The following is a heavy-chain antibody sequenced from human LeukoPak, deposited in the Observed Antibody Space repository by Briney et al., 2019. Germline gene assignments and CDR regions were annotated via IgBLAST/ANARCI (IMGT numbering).Heavy chain of an antibody. CDR2: IYHSGST. CDR3: ARVFRYSGPLDY. J-gene: IGHJ4*02. V-gene: IGHV4-39*07. D-gene: IGHD1-26*01. CDR1: GGSISSSSYY. Sequence: SETLSLTCTVSGGSISSSSYYWGWIRQPPGKGLEWIGSIYHSGSTNYNPSLKSRVTISVDKSKNQFSLKLSSVTAADTAVYYCARVFRYSGPLDYWGQGTLVTVSS.